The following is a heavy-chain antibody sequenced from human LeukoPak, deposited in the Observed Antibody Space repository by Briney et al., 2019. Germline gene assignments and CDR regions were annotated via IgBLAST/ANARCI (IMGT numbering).Heavy chain of an antibody. Sequence: PSETLSLTCAVYVGPFRGYYWSWIRQPPGKGLEWIGEINHSGSTNYNPSLKSRVTISVDTSKNQLSLKLSSVTAADTAVYYCARAWDTAMEFDYWGQGTLVTVSS. CDR3: ARAWDTAMEFDY. CDR1: VGPFRGYY. V-gene: IGHV4-34*01. D-gene: IGHD5-18*01. CDR2: INHSGST. J-gene: IGHJ4*02.